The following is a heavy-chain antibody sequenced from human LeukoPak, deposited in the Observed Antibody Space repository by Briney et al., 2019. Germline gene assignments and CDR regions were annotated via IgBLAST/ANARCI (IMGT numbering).Heavy chain of an antibody. CDR3: ARVGVAVAGKYFQH. D-gene: IGHD6-19*01. V-gene: IGHV4-39*07. CDR1: GGSISSSSYY. CDR2: IYYSGST. Sequence: SETLCLTCTVSGGSISSSSYYWGWIRQPPGKGLEWIGSIYYSGSTYYNPSLKSRVTISVDTSKNQFSLKLSSVTAADTAVYYCARVGVAVAGKYFQHWGQGTLVTVSS. J-gene: IGHJ1*01.